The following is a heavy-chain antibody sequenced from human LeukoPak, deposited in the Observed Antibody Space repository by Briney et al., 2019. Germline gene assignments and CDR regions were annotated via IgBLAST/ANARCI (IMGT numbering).Heavy chain of an antibody. J-gene: IGHJ4*02. CDR2: IYTSGST. V-gene: IGHV4-4*07. CDR1: GGSISSYY. Sequence: SETLSLTCTVSGGSISSYYWSWIRQPAGKGLEWTGRIYTSGSTNYNPSLKSRVTMSVDTSKNQFSLKLSSVTAADTAVYYCARQWYDSSGWYFDYWGQGTLVTVSS. D-gene: IGHD3-22*01. CDR3: ARQWYDSSGWYFDY.